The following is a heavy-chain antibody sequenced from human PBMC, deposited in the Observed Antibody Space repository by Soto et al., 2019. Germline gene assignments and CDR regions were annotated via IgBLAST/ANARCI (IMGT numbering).Heavy chain of an antibody. V-gene: IGHV4-61*01. CDR3: ANYPTTVTSDY. J-gene: IGHJ4*02. CDR1: GGSVSSGSYY. D-gene: IGHD4-17*01. Sequence: SETLSLTCTVSGGSVSSGSYYLSWIRQPPGKGLEWIGYIYYSGSTNYNPSLKSRVTISVDTSKNQFSLKLSSVTAADTAVYYCANYPTTVTSDYWGQGTLVTVSS. CDR2: IYYSGST.